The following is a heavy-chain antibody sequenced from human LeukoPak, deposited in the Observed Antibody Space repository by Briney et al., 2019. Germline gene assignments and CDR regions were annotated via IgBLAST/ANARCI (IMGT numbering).Heavy chain of an antibody. J-gene: IGHJ4*02. Sequence: GGSLRLSCAASGFTFRNSWMNWVRQAPGKGLVWVSRINSDGTTTTYADSVKGRFIISRDNAKNTLYLQMNSLRAEDTAVYYCAKMVREFYTISYYFDYWGQGTLVTVSS. CDR2: INSDGTTT. CDR1: GFTFRNSW. D-gene: IGHD2-8*01. V-gene: IGHV3-74*01. CDR3: AKMVREFYTISYYFDY.